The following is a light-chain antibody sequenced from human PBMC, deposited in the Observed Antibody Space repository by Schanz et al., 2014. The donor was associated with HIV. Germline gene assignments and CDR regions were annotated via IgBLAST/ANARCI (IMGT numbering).Light chain of an antibody. CDR1: SIDVGGYDY. CDR3: CSYAGSYDSVL. V-gene: IGLV2-14*03. J-gene: IGLJ2*01. CDR2: DVS. Sequence: QSALTQPASLSGSPGQSITISCTGTSIDVGGYDYVSWYQQHPDKAPRLIIYDVSNRPSGVSSRFSGSKSGSAASLTISGLQAEDEADYYCCSYAGSYDSVLFGGGTKLTVL.